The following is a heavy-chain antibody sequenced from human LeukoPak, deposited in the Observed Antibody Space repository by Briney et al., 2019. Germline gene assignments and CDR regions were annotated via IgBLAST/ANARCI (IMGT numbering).Heavy chain of an antibody. D-gene: IGHD5-24*01. V-gene: IGHV3-11*04. J-gene: IGHJ1*01. CDR2: ISSSSSTI. CDR1: GFTFSDYY. Sequence: KTGGSLRLSCAASGFTFSDYYMSWIRQAPGKGLEWVSYISSSSSTIYYADSVKGRFTISRDNAKNSLYLQMNSLRAEDTAVYYCARDLRRRTSRDGYHNWGDFQHWGQGTLVTVSS. CDR3: ARDLRRRTSRDGYHNWGDFQH.